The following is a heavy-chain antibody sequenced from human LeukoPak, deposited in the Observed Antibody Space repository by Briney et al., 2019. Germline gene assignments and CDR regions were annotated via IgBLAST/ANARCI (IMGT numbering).Heavy chain of an antibody. J-gene: IGHJ6*02. CDR3: ARDLGGYYDILTGYGMDV. CDR1: GFTISSNY. Sequence: YPGGSLRLSCAASGFTISSNYMSWVRQAPGKGLEWVSVIYSGGSTYYADSVKGRFTISRHNSKNTLYLQMNSLRAEDTAVYYCARDLGGYYDILTGYGMDVWGQGTTVTVSS. CDR2: IYSGGST. V-gene: IGHV3-53*04. D-gene: IGHD3-9*01.